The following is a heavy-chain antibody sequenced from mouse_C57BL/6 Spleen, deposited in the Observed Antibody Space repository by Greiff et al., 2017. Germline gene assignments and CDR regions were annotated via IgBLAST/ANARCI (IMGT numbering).Heavy chain of an antibody. CDR1: GFTFTDYY. V-gene: IGHV7-3*01. J-gene: IGHJ1*03. D-gene: IGHD2-4*01. CDR2: IRNKANGYTT. CDR3: ARSTPYDYDESWYFDV. Sequence: DVQLVESGGGLVQPGGSLSLSCAASGFTFTDYYMSWVRQPPGKALEWLGFIRNKANGYTTEYSASVKGRFTISRDNSQSILYLQMNALRAEDSATYYCARSTPYDYDESWYFDVCGTVPTVTVSS.